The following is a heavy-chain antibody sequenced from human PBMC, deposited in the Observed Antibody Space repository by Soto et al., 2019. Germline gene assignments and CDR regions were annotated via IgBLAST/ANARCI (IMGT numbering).Heavy chain of an antibody. J-gene: IGHJ5*02. CDR2: IIPIFGTA. CDR1: GGTFSSYA. D-gene: IGHD3-10*01. CDR3: ASGSYRAGWFDP. Sequence: ASVKVSCKASGGTFSSYAISWVRQAPGQGLEWMGGIIPIFGTANYAQKFQGRVTITADESTSTAYMELSSLRSEDTAVYYCASGSYRAGWFDPWGQGTLVTVPS. V-gene: IGHV1-69*13.